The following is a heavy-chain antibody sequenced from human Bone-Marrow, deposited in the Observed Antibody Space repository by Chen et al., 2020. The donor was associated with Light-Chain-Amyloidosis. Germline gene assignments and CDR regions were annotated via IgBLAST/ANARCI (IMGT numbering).Heavy chain of an antibody. CDR3: TRRRDGYNFDY. Sequence: GWVRQMPGKGLEWMGVIYPDDSDARYSPSFEGQVTISADKSITTAYLQWRSLKASDTAMYYCTRRRDGYNFDYWGQGTLVTVSS. D-gene: IGHD5-12*01. V-gene: IGHV5-51*01. J-gene: IGHJ4*02. CDR2: IYPDDSDA.